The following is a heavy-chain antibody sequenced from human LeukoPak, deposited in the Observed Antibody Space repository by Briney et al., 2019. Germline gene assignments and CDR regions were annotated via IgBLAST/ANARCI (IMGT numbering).Heavy chain of an antibody. J-gene: IGHJ4*02. V-gene: IGHV4-59*08. Sequence: PSEILSLTCTVSGGSISSYYWSWIRQPPGKGLEWIGYIYYSGSTNYNPSLRSRVTISVDTSKNQFSLKLSSVTAADTAVYYCARVSVVVAAYDYWGQGTLVTVSS. CDR1: GGSISSYY. D-gene: IGHD2-15*01. CDR2: IYYSGST. CDR3: ARVSVVVAAYDY.